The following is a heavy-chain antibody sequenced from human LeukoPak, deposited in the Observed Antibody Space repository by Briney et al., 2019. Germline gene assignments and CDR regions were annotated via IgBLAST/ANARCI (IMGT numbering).Heavy chain of an antibody. V-gene: IGHV3-53*01. Sequence: GGSPRLSCAASGFTVNNNYVSWVRQAPGKGLEWLSVMYSGGSTYYADSVKGRFTISRDNSKNALFLQMNSLRVEDTAVYYCARDHVSSGWYVGFDYWGQGTLVTVSS. CDR2: MYSGGST. D-gene: IGHD6-19*01. J-gene: IGHJ4*02. CDR1: GFTVNNNY. CDR3: ARDHVSSGWYVGFDY.